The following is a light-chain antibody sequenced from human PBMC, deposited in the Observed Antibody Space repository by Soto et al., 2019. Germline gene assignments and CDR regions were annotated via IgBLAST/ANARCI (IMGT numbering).Light chain of an antibody. V-gene: IGKV3-20*01. J-gene: IGKJ5*01. Sequence: EIVLTQSPGTLSLSPGERATLSCRASQSLTNSFIAWYQQKPGQTPRLLIYGASTRATDIPARFSGSGSGTEFTLTIGSLQSEDSAVYYCQQFDDSVTFGQGTRLEIK. CDR3: QQFDDSVT. CDR1: QSLTNSF. CDR2: GAS.